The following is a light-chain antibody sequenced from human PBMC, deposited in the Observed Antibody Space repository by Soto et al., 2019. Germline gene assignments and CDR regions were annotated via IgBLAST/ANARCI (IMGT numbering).Light chain of an antibody. CDR3: SSYTSSIFYV. V-gene: IGLV2-14*01. J-gene: IGLJ1*01. Sequence: QSALTQPASVSGSPGQSITISCTGTSSDVGGYNYVSWYQQHPGKAPKLMIYDVSSRPSGVSNRFSGSKSGNTASLTISGLQAEDEADYYCSSYTSSIFYVFGTGTKLTVL. CDR2: DVS. CDR1: SSDVGGYNY.